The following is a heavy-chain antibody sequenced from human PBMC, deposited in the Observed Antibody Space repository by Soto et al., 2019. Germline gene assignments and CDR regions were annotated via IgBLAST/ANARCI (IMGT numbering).Heavy chain of an antibody. D-gene: IGHD3-10*01. CDR3: ARDDPSMVRGVGFDY. CDR1: GGSISSYY. J-gene: IGHJ4*02. CDR2: IYYSGST. Sequence: KQSQTLSLTCTVSGGSISSYYWSWIRQPPGKGLEWIGYIYYSGSTNYNPSLKSRVTISVDTSKNQFSLKLSSVTAADTAVYYCARDDPSMVRGVGFDYWGQGTLVTVSS. V-gene: IGHV4-59*01.